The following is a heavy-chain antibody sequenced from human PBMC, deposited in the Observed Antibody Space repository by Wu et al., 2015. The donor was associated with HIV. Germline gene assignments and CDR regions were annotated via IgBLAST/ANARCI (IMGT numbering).Heavy chain of an antibody. V-gene: IGHV1-2*02. D-gene: IGHD6-19*01. Sequence: QVQLVQSGAEVKKPGASVKVSCKASGYTFTAYYMHWVRQAPGQGLEWMGWINPNSGGTNYAQKFQDRVTMTRDTSISTAYMELSRLRSDDTAVYYCARGGGSDWSVGYYFDYVGRGNAWSPSPQ. CDR1: GYTFTAYY. J-gene: IGHJ4*02. CDR2: INPNSGGT. CDR3: ARGGGSDWSVGYYFDY.